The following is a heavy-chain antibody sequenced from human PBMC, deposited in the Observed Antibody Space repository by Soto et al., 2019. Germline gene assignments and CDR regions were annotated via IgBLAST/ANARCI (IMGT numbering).Heavy chain of an antibody. V-gene: IGHV4-39*02. CDR3: ARDKITGLFDY. CDR2: FRYSENT. D-gene: IGHD2-8*02. CDR1: GGSISSGPYS. J-gene: IGHJ4*02. Sequence: PSETLSLTCTVSGGSISSGPYSWGWIRQTPGEGLEWIGTFRYSENTYYNPSLESRVTISVDASKNDFSLKLTSVTAADTAVYYCARDKITGLFDYWGQGTLVTVSS.